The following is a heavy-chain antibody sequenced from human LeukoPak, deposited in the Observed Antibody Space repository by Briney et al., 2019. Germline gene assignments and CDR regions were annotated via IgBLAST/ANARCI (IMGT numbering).Heavy chain of an antibody. J-gene: IGHJ4*02. CDR2: IYSGGST. V-gene: IGHV3-66*01. D-gene: IGHD5-12*01. CDR1: GFTVSSNY. CDR3: AREFGHDRWYFDY. Sequence: PGGSLRLSCAASGFTVSSNYMSWVRQAPGKGLEWVSVIYSGGSTYYADSVKGRFTISRDNSKNTLYLQMNSLRAEDTAVYYCAREFGHDRWYFDYWGQGALVTVSS.